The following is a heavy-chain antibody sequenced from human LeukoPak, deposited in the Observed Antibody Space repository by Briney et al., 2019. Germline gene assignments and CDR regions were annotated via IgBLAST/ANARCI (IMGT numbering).Heavy chain of an antibody. J-gene: IGHJ4*02. D-gene: IGHD1-26*01. V-gene: IGHV4-4*07. CDR2: IYTSGST. CDR3: ARDPLRSGSPGSLDY. Sequence: PSETLSLTCTVSGGSISSYYWSWIRQPAGKGLEWIGRIYTSGSTNYNPSLKSRVTMSVDTSKNQFSLKLSPVTAADTAVYYCARDPLRSGSPGSLDYWGQGTLVTVSS. CDR1: GGSISSYY.